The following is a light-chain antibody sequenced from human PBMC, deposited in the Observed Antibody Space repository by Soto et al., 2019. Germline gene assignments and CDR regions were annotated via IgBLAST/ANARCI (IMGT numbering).Light chain of an antibody. CDR2: EGS. CDR1: SSDVGSYNL. J-gene: IGLJ1*01. CDR3: CSYAGSSTS. Sequence: QSVLTQPASVSWSPGHSITISCTRTSSDVGSYNLVSWYQQHPGKAPKLMIYEGSKRPSGVSNRFSGSKSGNTASLTISGLQAEDEADYYCCSYAGSSTSFGTGTKVTVL. V-gene: IGLV2-23*01.